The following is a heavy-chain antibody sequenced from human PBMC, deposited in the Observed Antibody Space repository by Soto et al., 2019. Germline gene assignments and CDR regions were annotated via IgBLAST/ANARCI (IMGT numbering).Heavy chain of an antibody. Sequence: GGSLRLSCTASGFTFGDYAMSWFRQAPGKGLEWVGFIRSKAYGGTTEYAASVKGRFTISRDDSKSIAYLQMNSLKTEDTAVYYCAEVGATTFAFHYYGMDVWGQGTTVTVSS. D-gene: IGHD1-26*01. V-gene: IGHV3-49*03. CDR2: IRSKAYGGTT. CDR3: AEVGATTFAFHYYGMDV. J-gene: IGHJ6*02. CDR1: GFTFGDYA.